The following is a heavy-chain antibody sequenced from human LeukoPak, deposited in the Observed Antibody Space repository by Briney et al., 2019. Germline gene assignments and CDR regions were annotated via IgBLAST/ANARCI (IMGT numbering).Heavy chain of an antibody. CDR2: INPNSGGT. Sequence: ASVKVSCKASGYTFTGYYMHWVRQAPGQGLEWMGWINPNSGGTNYAQKFQGRVTMTRDTSISTAYMELSRLRSDDTAVYYCARDVSRGGCDAWFDPWGQGTLVTVSS. CDR1: GYTFTGYY. D-gene: IGHD5-12*01. J-gene: IGHJ5*02. CDR3: ARDVSRGGCDAWFDP. V-gene: IGHV1-2*02.